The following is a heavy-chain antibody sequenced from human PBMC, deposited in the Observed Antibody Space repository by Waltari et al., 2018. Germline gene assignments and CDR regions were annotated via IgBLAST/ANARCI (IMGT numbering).Heavy chain of an antibody. V-gene: IGHV3-30*01. CDR2: ISDDGSNK. CDR3: ARGTLIIYFDY. J-gene: IGHJ4*02. CDR1: GFTFSSYA. D-gene: IGHD2-8*01. Sequence: QVQLVESGGGVVQPGRSLRLSCAASGFTFSSYAMHWVRQAPGKGLEWVAVISDDGSNKYYADSVKGRFTISRDNSKNTLYLQMNSLRAEDTAVYYCARGTLIIYFDYWGQGTLVTVSS.